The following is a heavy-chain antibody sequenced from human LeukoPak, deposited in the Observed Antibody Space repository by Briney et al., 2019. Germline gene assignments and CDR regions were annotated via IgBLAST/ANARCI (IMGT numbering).Heavy chain of an antibody. CDR2: INAGNGNT. CDR1: GYTFTSYA. CDR3: ARDQSSGRWPDY. D-gene: IGHD6-6*01. J-gene: IGHJ4*02. Sequence: ASVKVSCKASGYTFTSYAMHWVRQAPGQRLEWMGWINAGNGNTKYSQKFQGRVTITRDTSASTAYMELSSLRSEDTAVYYCARDQSSGRWPDYWGQGTLVTVSS. V-gene: IGHV1-3*01.